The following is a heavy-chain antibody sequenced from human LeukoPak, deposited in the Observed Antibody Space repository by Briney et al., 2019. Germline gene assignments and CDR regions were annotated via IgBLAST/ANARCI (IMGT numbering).Heavy chain of an antibody. V-gene: IGHV1-8*01. CDR3: ARCRRKNWFDP. Sequence: ASVKVSCKASGYTFTSYDINWVRQATGQGLEWMGWMNPNSGNTGCAQKFQGRVTMTRNTSISTAYMELSSLRSEDTAVYYCARCRRKNWFDPWGQGTLVTVSS. J-gene: IGHJ5*02. CDR1: GYTFTSYD. D-gene: IGHD1-14*01. CDR2: MNPNSGNT.